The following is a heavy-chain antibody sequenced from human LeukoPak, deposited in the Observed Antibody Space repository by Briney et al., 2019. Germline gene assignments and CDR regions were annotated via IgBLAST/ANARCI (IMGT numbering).Heavy chain of an antibody. CDR1: GFTFSSYA. CDR2: ISGSGGST. CDR3: AKDVDYYGSGSSSNWFDP. J-gene: IGHJ5*02. Sequence: PGGFLRLSCAASGFTFSSYAMSWVRQASGKGLEWVSAISGSGGSTYYADSVKGRFTISRDNSKNTLYLQMNSLRAEDTAVYYCAKDVDYYGSGSSSNWFDPWGQGTLVTVSS. V-gene: IGHV3-23*01. D-gene: IGHD3-10*01.